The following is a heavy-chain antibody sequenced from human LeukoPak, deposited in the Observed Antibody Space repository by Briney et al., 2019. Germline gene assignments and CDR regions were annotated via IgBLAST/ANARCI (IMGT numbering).Heavy chain of an antibody. V-gene: IGHV3-48*01. D-gene: IGHD2-8*01. J-gene: IGHJ4*02. CDR1: GFPLSSYS. CDR2: ISSSSSNI. Sequence: GSLRLSCTASGFPLSSYSINWVRQAPGKGLEWISYISSSSSNIYYLDSVQGRLTVSRDNERNSLFLQIDSPRAEDTAVYYCVRVNGTYFDYWGQGSLVTVSS. CDR3: VRVNGTYFDY.